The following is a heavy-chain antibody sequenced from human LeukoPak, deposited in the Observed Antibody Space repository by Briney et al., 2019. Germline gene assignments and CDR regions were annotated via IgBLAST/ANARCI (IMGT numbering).Heavy chain of an antibody. V-gene: IGHV4-34*01. CDR1: GVSFSGYY. J-gene: IGHJ4*02. CDR2: INHSGST. Sequence: SETLSLTCAVYGVSFSGYYWSWIRQPPGKGLEWIGEINHSGSTNYNPSLKSRITISVDTSRNQFSLKLSSVTAADTAVYYCASLSSSGWYLGWGQGTLVTVSS. CDR3: ASLSSSGWYLG. D-gene: IGHD6-19*01.